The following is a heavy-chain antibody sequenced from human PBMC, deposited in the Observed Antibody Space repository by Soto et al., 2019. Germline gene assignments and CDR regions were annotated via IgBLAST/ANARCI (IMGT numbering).Heavy chain of an antibody. J-gene: IGHJ4*02. CDR3: ARHNPYSPPDY. CDR2: IYYSGST. D-gene: IGHD6-13*01. Sequence: SETLSLTCTVSGGSISSYYWSWIRQPPGKGLEWIGYIYYSGSTNYNPSLKSRLTISVDTSKNQFSLKLSSVTAADTAVYYCARHNPYSPPDYWGQGTLVTVSS. V-gene: IGHV4-59*08. CDR1: GGSISSYY.